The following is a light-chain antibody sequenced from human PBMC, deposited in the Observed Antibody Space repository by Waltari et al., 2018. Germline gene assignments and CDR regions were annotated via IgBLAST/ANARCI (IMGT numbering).Light chain of an antibody. V-gene: IGKV1-9*01. Sequence: DIQLTQSPSFLSASVGDRFTITCRASQGISSYLAWFQQKPGKAPNLLIYAASTLQSGVPSRFSGSGSGTDFTLTISSLQPEDFATYYCQQLDSYPLTFGGGTKVEIK. J-gene: IGKJ4*01. CDR3: QQLDSYPLT. CDR2: AAS. CDR1: QGISSY.